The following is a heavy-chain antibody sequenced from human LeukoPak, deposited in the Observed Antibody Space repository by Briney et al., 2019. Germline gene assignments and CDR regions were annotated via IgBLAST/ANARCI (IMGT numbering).Heavy chain of an antibody. Sequence: SVKVSCKASGGTFSTYAISWVRQAPGQGLEWMGGIIPIFGTADYPQKFQGRVTITADESTSTANMELSSLRSEDTAVYYCARGGEYCSGGRCYSGVYYDSWGQGTLVTVSS. CDR1: GGTFSTYA. CDR3: ARGGEYCSGGRCYSGVYYDS. D-gene: IGHD2-15*01. J-gene: IGHJ4*02. V-gene: IGHV1-69*13. CDR2: IIPIFGTA.